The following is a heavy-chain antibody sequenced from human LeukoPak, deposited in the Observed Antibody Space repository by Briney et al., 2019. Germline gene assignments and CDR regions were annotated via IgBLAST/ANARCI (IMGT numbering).Heavy chain of an antibody. V-gene: IGHV4-34*01. CDR2: INPSGST. J-gene: IGHJ6*02. CDR1: GDSISNYY. CDR3: ARGRGL. Sequence: SETLSLTCTVSGDSISNYYWSWIRQSPVEGLEWIGEINPSGSTNYNPSLKSRVPISVDTSKNQFSLKLSSVTAADTAVYYCARGRGLWGQGTTVTVSS.